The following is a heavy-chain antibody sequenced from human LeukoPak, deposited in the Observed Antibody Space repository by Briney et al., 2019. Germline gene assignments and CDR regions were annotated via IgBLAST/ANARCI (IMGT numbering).Heavy chain of an antibody. D-gene: IGHD3-22*01. CDR1: GFTFSSYA. CDR3: ARDAMYYYDSSGYSAYFDY. CDR2: ISYDGSNK. Sequence: PGGSLRLSCAASGFTFSSYAMHWVRQAPGKGLEWVAVISYDGSNKCYADSVKGRFTISRDNSKNTPYLQMNSLRAEDTAVYYCARDAMYYYDSSGYSAYFDYWGQGTLVTVSS. J-gene: IGHJ4*02. V-gene: IGHV3-30-3*01.